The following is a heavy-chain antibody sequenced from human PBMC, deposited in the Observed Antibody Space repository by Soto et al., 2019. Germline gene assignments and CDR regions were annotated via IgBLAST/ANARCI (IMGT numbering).Heavy chain of an antibody. J-gene: IGHJ1*01. CDR3: ARDEGYCSGGSCYPAWYFQH. CDR1: GGTFSSYT. D-gene: IGHD2-15*01. Sequence: GASVKVSCKASGGTFSSYTISWVRQAPGQGLEWMGRIIPILGIANYAQKFQGRVTITADKSTSTAYMELSSLRSEDTAVYYCARDEGYCSGGSCYPAWYFQHWGQGTLVTVSS. CDR2: IIPILGIA. V-gene: IGHV1-69*04.